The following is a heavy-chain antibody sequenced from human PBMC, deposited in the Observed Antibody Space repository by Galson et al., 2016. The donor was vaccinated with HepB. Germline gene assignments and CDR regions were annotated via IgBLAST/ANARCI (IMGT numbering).Heavy chain of an antibody. V-gene: IGHV3-49*03. CDR1: GFTFGDYA. CDR2: IRSKTYGGTT. J-gene: IGHJ6*02. Sequence: SLRLSCATSGFTFGDYAMSWFRQAPGKGLEWVGFIRSKTYGGTTEYAAPVKGRFSISRDDSKNTLYLQMNSLKTEDTAVYYCRYGMDVWGQGTTVTVSS. CDR3: RYGMDV.